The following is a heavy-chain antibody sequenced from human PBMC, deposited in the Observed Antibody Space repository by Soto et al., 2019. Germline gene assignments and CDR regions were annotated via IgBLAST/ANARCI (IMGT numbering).Heavy chain of an antibody. CDR3: ARDTETLGPRANDALDI. CDR1: GYTFSTYT. Sequence: ASVKVSCKAAGYTFSTYTMNWVRQAPGQSLEWMGWINAGSGNTKYSQNFQGRVSITRDTSASTVHMELTGLKSEDTAVYYCARDTETLGPRANDALDIWGQGTMVTVSS. V-gene: IGHV1-3*01. D-gene: IGHD3-3*02. CDR2: INAGSGNT. J-gene: IGHJ3*02.